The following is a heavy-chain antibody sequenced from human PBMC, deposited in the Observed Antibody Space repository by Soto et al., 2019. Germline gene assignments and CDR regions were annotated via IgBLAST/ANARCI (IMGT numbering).Heavy chain of an antibody. V-gene: IGHV4-39*01. Sequence: QLQLQESGPGLVKSSETLSLTCTVSGGSISSSSYYWGWIRQPPGKRLEWIGSIHYSGSTYYNPSLKSRVTIYVDTSTYKFHLKLCPVNAADTPVYYCAGRDNSSSTCDYWGHRTLVTV. CDR1: GGSISSSSYY. J-gene: IGHJ4*01. D-gene: IGHD6-6*01. CDR2: IHYSGST. CDR3: AGRDNSSSTCDY.